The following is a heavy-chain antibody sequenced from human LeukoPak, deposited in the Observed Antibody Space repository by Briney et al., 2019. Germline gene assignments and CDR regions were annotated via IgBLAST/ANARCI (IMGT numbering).Heavy chain of an antibody. CDR2: ISGSGGST. CDR1: GFTFSSYA. CDR3: ASFQVVVPAAGVD. V-gene: IGHV3-23*01. D-gene: IGHD2-2*01. Sequence: GGSLRLSCAASGFTFSSYAMSWVRQAPGKGLEWVSAISGSGGSTYYADSVKGRFTISRDNAKNSLYLQMNSLRAEDTAVYYCASFQVVVPAAGVDWGQGTLVTVSS. J-gene: IGHJ4*02.